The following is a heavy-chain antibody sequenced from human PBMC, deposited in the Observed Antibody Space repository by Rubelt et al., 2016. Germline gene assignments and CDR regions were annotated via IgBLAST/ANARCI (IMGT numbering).Heavy chain of an antibody. Sequence: YYADSVKGRFTISRDNAKNSLYLQMNSLRGEDTAIYYCASQYVWGSYRIFDYWGQGTLVTVSS. V-gene: IGHV3-48*01. CDR3: ASQYVWGSYRIFDY. D-gene: IGHD3-16*02. J-gene: IGHJ4*02.